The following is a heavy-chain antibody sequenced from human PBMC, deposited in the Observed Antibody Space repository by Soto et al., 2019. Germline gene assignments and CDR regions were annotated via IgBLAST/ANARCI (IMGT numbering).Heavy chain of an antibody. V-gene: IGHV4-4*02. J-gene: IGHJ6*02. Sequence: SETLSLTCAVSGGSISSSNWWSWVRQPPGKGLEWIGEIYHSGSTNHNPSLKSRVTISVDKSKNQFSLKLSSVTAADTAVYYCARGGQRAYYDFWSGYYTADYYYYGMDVWGQGTTVTVSS. CDR1: GGSISSSNW. CDR3: ARGGQRAYYDFWSGYYTADYYYYGMDV. CDR2: IYHSGST. D-gene: IGHD3-3*01.